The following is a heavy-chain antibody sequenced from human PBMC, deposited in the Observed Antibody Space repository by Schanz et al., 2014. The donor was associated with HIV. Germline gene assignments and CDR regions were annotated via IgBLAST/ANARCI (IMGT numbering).Heavy chain of an antibody. V-gene: IGHV3-30*18. D-gene: IGHD3-22*01. CDR2: ISHDGSKK. CDR3: AKPEYDSRGNSQSHFDS. Sequence: VQLVESGGGLVQPGGSLRLSCAASGFTFSSYWMTWVRQAPGKGLEWVAVISHDGSKKYYADSVRGRITISRDNSKNTLYLQMTTLRTEDTAVYYCAKPEYDSRGNSQSHFDSWGQGTLVTVSS. CDR1: GFTFSSYW. J-gene: IGHJ4*02.